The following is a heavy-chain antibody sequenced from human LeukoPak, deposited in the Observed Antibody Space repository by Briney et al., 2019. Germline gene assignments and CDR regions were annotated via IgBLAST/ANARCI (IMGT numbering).Heavy chain of an antibody. D-gene: IGHD3-10*01. V-gene: IGHV3-23*01. CDR2: ISISGGST. CDR3: AKDRHLLFAHCWFDR. Sequence: PGGSLRLSCAASGFTFSTYAMSWVRQAPGKGLEWVSGISISGGSTYYADSVKGRFTISRDNSKNTLYLQMNRLRAEDTAVYNCAKDRHLLFAHCWFDRWGQGTLVTVSS. J-gene: IGHJ5*02. CDR1: GFTFSTYA.